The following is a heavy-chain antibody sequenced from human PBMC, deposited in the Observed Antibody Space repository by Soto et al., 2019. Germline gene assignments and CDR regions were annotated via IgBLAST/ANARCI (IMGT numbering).Heavy chain of an antibody. J-gene: IGHJ4*02. V-gene: IGHV3-23*01. CDR1: GFTFRTNP. D-gene: IGHD3-10*01. Sequence: GGSLRLSCVASGFTFRTNPMSWVRQAPGKGLEWVSGVSDSGAKTYYADSVKGRFTASRDNSKNTLYLEMKSLRAEDTAVYYCAKDFQFGGSGTGYFDNWGQGTLVTVSS. CDR3: AKDFQFGGSGTGYFDN. CDR2: VSDSGAKT.